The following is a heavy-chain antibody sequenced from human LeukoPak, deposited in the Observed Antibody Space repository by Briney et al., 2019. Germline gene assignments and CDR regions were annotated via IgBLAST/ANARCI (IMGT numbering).Heavy chain of an antibody. J-gene: IGHJ4*02. CDR3: ARGAWGFPWDY. V-gene: IGHV4-34*01. CDR1: DGSFSNYY. CDR2: INRSGGT. D-gene: IGHD3-16*01. Sequence: SETLSLTCAVYDGSFSNYYWTWIRQPPGKGLEWIGEINRSGGTNYSPSLKSRVAISVDTSKNQFSLRLSSVTAADTAVYYCARGAWGFPWDYWGQGTLVTVSS.